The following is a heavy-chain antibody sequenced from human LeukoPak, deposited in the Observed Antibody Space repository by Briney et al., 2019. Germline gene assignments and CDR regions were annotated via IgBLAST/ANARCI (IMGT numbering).Heavy chain of an antibody. CDR3: ARDREGYSYGYWYFDL. V-gene: IGHV1-8*03. J-gene: IGHJ2*01. CDR1: GYTFTNFD. CDR2: IDPNSGNT. Sequence: GASVKVSCKASGYTFTNFDINWVRQAPGQGLQWMGWIDPNSGNTDYSQNFQGRVTITTDASTNTAYMELSSLRSEDTAVYYCARDREGYSYGYWYFDLWGRGTLVTVSS. D-gene: IGHD5-18*01.